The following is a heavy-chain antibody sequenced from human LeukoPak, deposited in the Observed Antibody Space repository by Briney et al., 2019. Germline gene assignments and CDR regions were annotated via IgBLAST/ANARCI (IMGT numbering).Heavy chain of an antibody. CDR3: ARDISAYYYGSGSYLFDY. V-gene: IGHV4-30-2*01. CDR2: IYHSGST. J-gene: IGHJ4*02. D-gene: IGHD3-10*01. Sequence: PSQTLSLTCTVSGGSISSGGYYWSWIRQPPGKGLEWIGYIYHSGSTYHNPSLKSRVTISVDRSKNQFSLKLSSVTAADTAVYYCARDISAYYYGSGSYLFDYWGQGTLVTVSS. CDR1: GGSISSGGYY.